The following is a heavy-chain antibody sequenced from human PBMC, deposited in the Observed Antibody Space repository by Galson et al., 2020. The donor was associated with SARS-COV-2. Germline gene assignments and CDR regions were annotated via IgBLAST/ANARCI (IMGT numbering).Heavy chain of an antibody. CDR1: EFSLSTSGMC. Sequence: SGPTLVQPTKTLTLPCTFSEFSLSTSGMCVSWIRQPPRKALEWLARINWDDDKYYSTSLKTRLTISKDTSKNQVVLTMTNMDPVYTATYYCARVYCGYVALDYWGQGTLVTVSS. CDR3: ARVYCGYVALDY. D-gene: IGHD5-12*01. J-gene: IGHJ4*02. V-gene: IGHV2-70*11. CDR2: INWDDDK.